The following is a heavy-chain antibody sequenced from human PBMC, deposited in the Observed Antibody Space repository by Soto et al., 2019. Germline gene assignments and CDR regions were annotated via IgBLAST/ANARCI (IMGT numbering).Heavy chain of an antibody. D-gene: IGHD2-15*01. J-gene: IGHJ4*02. V-gene: IGHV4-4*07. CDR3: ARIHGGSPDF. CDR2: IYISGTT. CDR1: GGSMNAHF. Sequence: PSETLSLTCTVSGGSMNAHFWSWIRQSAGKGLEWIGHIYISGTTMYNPSLKSRVTMSVDPPKNQLSLKLTSVTAADTAVYYCARIHGGSPDFWGQGTLVTVSS.